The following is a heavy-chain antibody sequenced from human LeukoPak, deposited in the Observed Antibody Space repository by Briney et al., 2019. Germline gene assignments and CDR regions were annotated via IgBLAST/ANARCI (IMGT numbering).Heavy chain of an antibody. Sequence: GGSLRLSCTASGFTFDDYAMHWVRQAPGKGLEWVSGISWNSGSIGYADSVKGRFTISRDNAKNSLYLQMNSLRAEDTALYYCAKDKGSGWYGGFHDYWGQGTLVTVSS. CDR3: AKDKGSGWYGGFHDY. J-gene: IGHJ4*02. V-gene: IGHV3-9*01. CDR1: GFTFDDYA. CDR2: ISWNSGSI. D-gene: IGHD6-19*01.